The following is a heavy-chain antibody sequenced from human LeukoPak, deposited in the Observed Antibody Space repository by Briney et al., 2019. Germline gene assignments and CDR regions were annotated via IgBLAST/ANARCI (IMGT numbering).Heavy chain of an antibody. V-gene: IGHV3-48*03. D-gene: IGHD6-13*01. CDR1: GFTFSSYE. J-gene: IGHJ4*02. Sequence: PGGSLRLSCAASGFTFSSYEMNWVRQAPGKGLEWVSYISSSGRTIYYADSVKGRFTISRDNAKNSLYLQMNSVRAEDTAVYYCAREVPYSSSCYLQNPLWGQGTLVTVSS. CDR2: ISSSGRTI. CDR3: AREVPYSSSCYLQNPL.